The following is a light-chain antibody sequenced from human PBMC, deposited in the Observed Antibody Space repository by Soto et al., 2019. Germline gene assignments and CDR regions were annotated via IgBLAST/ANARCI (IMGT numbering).Light chain of an antibody. CDR3: SSHTTSNTRV. Sequence: QSALTQPASVSGSPGQSITISCTGTSSDVGAYNYVSWYQQHPGKAPKLIIYEVSNRPSGVSWRFSGSKSGNTASLTISGLKSEDEADYYCSSHTTSNTRVFGSGTKLTVL. CDR1: SSDVGAYNY. CDR2: EVS. V-gene: IGLV2-14*01. J-gene: IGLJ1*01.